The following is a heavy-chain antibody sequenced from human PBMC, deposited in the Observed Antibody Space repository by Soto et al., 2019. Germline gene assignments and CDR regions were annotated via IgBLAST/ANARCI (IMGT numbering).Heavy chain of an antibody. CDR2: INHSGST. CDR1: GGSFNDYW. J-gene: IGHJ4*02. CDR3: ARGRDYTWTF. D-gene: IGHD3-16*01. V-gene: IGHV4-34*01. Sequence: QVQLQQWGAGLLKPSETLSLTCAVYGGSFNDYWWCWIRQPPGKGLEWIGEINHSGSTNYNPSLKSRVTMSVDTSKSLVSMKLSSVTAADTAVYYCARGRDYTWTFGGQGTLVTVSS.